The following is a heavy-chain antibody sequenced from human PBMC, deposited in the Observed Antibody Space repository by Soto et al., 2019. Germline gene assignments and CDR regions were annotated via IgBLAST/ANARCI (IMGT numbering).Heavy chain of an antibody. CDR2: INSDGSRT. Sequence: EVQLVESGGGLVQPGGSLRLSCAASGFTFSTYWMHWVRQVPGKGLVWVSRINSDGSRTNYGESVRGRFTTSRDSAKNTLYLEMNSLRAEDTAVYFCARIGTGYYYMDVWGKGTTVTVSS. CDR3: ARIGTGYYYMDV. V-gene: IGHV3-74*01. CDR1: GFTFSTYW. J-gene: IGHJ6*03. D-gene: IGHD1-1*01.